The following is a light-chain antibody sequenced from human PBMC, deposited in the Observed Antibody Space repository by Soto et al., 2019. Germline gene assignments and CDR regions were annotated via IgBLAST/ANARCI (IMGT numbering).Light chain of an antibody. CDR3: QHYNNWLCA. CDR2: GVS. V-gene: IGKV1-9*01. CDR1: QSISSF. Sequence: SASVEDRVPITSRTSQSISSFLAWYQQIPGKAPKLLIYGVSTLESGFPSRFSGSGSGTEFTLTISSLQSEDFAVYYCQHYNNWLCAFGGGTKVDIK. J-gene: IGKJ4*01.